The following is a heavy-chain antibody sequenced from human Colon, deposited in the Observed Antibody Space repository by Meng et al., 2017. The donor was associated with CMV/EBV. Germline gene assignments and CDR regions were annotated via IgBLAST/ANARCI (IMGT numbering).Heavy chain of an antibody. CDR3: ATDYGDYYFDR. V-gene: IGHV4-39*07. Sequence: QLQLQESGPGLVKPSETLSLPCTVSGGSISSSTYYLGWIRQTPGKGLEWIGNIYYSGYTYYNPSLKSRLTISVDTSKNQFSLKLTSVTAADTAVYYCATDYGDYYFDRWGQGTLVTVSS. CDR2: IYYSGYT. D-gene: IGHD4-17*01. J-gene: IGHJ4*02. CDR1: GGSISSSTYY.